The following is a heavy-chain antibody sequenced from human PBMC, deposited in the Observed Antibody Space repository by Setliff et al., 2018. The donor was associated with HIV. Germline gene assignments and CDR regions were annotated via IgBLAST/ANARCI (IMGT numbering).Heavy chain of an antibody. Sequence: SETLSLTCTVSGASSIYFWGWIRQPPGKGLEWIGEINHSGSTNYNPSLKSRVTISVDTSKNQFSLKLSSVTAADTAVYYCARAIFGIVYYYMDVWGKGTTVTVSS. CDR2: INHSGST. CDR1: GASSIYF. D-gene: IGHD3-3*01. CDR3: ARAIFGIVYYYMDV. V-gene: IGHV4-34*01. J-gene: IGHJ6*03.